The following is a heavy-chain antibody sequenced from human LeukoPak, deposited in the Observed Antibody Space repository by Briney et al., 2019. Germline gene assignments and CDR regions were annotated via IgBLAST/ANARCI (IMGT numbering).Heavy chain of an antibody. V-gene: IGHV1-46*01. CDR1: GYTFTSYY. CDR3: ARGRMRSMVRGVIITALDY. Sequence: GASVKVSCKASGYTFTSYYMHWVRQAPGQGLEWMGIVNPSGGSTSYAQKFQGRVTMTRDTSTSTVYMELSSLRSEDTAVYYCARGRMRSMVRGVIITALDYWGQGTLVTVSS. J-gene: IGHJ4*02. CDR2: VNPSGGST. D-gene: IGHD3-10*01.